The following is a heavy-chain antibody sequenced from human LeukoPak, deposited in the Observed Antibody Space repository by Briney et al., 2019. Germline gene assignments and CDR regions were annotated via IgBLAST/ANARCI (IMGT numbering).Heavy chain of an antibody. D-gene: IGHD6-19*01. J-gene: IGHJ4*02. Sequence: GGSLRLSCAASGFTFSSYGMNWVRQAPGKGLEWVAFTRYDEDNKYYAESVKGRFTISRDNSKNTLYLQMNSLRVEDTAVYYCAKDTSTIAVAGTCFDYRGQGTLVTVSS. CDR3: AKDTSTIAVAGTCFDY. V-gene: IGHV3-30*02. CDR2: TRYDEDNK. CDR1: GFTFSSYG.